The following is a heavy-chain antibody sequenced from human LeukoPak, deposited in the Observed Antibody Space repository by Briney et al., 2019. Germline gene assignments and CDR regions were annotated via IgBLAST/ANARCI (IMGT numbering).Heavy chain of an antibody. CDR1: GYTFTGYY. V-gene: IGHV1-2*02. CDR3: ARNDYGSGLFDY. CDR2: INPNSGGT. J-gene: IGHJ4*02. Sequence: ASVKVSCKASGYTFTGYYMHWVRQAPGQGLEWMGWINPNSGGTNYAQKFQGRVTMTRDTSISTAYMELSRLRSDDTAVYYCARNDYGSGLFDYWGQGTLVTVSS. D-gene: IGHD3-10*01.